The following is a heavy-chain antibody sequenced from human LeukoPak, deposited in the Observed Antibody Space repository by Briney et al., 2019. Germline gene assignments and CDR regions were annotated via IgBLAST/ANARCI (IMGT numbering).Heavy chain of an antibody. D-gene: IGHD3-16*01. J-gene: IGHJ4*02. Sequence: ASVTVSCKCSGYTFTSYGISWVRQAPGQGLEWMGWISANNGNTNYAQKLQGRVTMNTDTSTSTAYMELRSLRSADTAVYYCARGPHGGNSDYWGQGTLVTVSS. CDR2: ISANNGNT. CDR3: ARGPHGGNSDY. CDR1: GYTFTSYG. V-gene: IGHV1-18*01.